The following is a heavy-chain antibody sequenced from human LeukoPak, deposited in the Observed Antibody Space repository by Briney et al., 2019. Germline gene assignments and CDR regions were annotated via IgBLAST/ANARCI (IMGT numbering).Heavy chain of an antibody. CDR3: ARSGEFLAMPSDI. Sequence: GGSLRLSCAASGFTFSSYWMSWVRQAPGKGLEWVANINKDGSEKYYVDSVKGRFTISRDNAKNSLYLQMKSLRAEDTAVHYCARSGEFLAMPSDIWGQGTMVSVSS. D-gene: IGHD3-10*01. CDR1: GFTFSSYW. V-gene: IGHV3-7*01. CDR2: INKDGSEK. J-gene: IGHJ3*02.